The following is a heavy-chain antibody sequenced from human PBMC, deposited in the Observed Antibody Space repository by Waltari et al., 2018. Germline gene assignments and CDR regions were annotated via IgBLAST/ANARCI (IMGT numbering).Heavy chain of an antibody. CDR3: ARASNYYDSRVMLVSTGMDV. J-gene: IGHJ6*02. V-gene: IGHV3-48*03. Sequence: EVQLVESGGGLVQPGGSLRLSCAASGFTFSSYEMNWVRQAPGKGLEWVSYISSSGSTIYYADSVKGRFTISRDNAKNSLYLQMNSLRAEDTAVYYCARASNYYDSRVMLVSTGMDVWGQGTTVTVSS. CDR1: GFTFSSYE. D-gene: IGHD3-22*01. CDR2: ISSSGSTI.